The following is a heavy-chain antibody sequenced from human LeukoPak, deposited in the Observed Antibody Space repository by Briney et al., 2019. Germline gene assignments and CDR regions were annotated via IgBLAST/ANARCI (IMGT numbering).Heavy chain of an antibody. V-gene: IGHV4-59*01. Sequence: PSETLSLTCTVSGDSISNYYWNLIRQPPGKGLEWIGYIYYSGSTNYNPSLKSRVTISIDTSKNQFSLKLSSVTAADTAVYYCAREGMTTGEFDPWGQGTLVTVSS. CDR2: IYYSGST. CDR1: GDSISNYY. D-gene: IGHD4-17*01. CDR3: AREGMTTGEFDP. J-gene: IGHJ5*02.